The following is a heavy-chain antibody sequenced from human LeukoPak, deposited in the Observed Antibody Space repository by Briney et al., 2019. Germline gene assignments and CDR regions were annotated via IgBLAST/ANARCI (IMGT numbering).Heavy chain of an antibody. Sequence: GGSLRLSCAASGFTFANTWMHWVRQAPGKGLVWVSIINNDGSSTNYADSVKGRFTISRDNAKNTLYLQMNSLRYEDTAVYYCVIGGTYGSGSWGQGTLVTVSS. J-gene: IGHJ4*02. V-gene: IGHV3-74*01. CDR2: INNDGSST. CDR1: GFTFANTW. D-gene: IGHD3-10*01. CDR3: VIGGTYGSGS.